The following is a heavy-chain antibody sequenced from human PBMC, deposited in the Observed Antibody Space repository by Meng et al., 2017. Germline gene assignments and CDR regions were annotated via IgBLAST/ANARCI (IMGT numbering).Heavy chain of an antibody. V-gene: IGHV1-69*06. J-gene: IGHJ4*02. Sequence: GQRGQAGAEVKKPGSSVKVSCKASGGTFSSYAISWVRQAPGQGLEWMGGIIPIFGTANYAQKFQGRVTITADKSTSTAYMELSSLRSEDTAVYYCARDRDSSGWSYYFDYWGQGTLVTVS. D-gene: IGHD6-19*01. CDR3: ARDRDSSGWSYYFDY. CDR2: IIPIFGTA. CDR1: GGTFSSYA.